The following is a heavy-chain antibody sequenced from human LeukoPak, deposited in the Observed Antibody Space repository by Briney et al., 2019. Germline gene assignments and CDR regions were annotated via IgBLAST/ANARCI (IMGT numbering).Heavy chain of an antibody. CDR3: GRDRAFAAAGGNGPLGY. CDR1: GFTFSSYG. V-gene: IGHV3-33*01. J-gene: IGHJ4*02. Sequence: PGRSLRLSCAASGFTFSSYGMHGVRQAPGKRLEGVAVIWYEGSNIYYVDSVKGRFTICRDNSKNTLYLQMDSLRAEDTAVYYRGRDRAFAAAGGNGPLGYWGQGILVSVSS. CDR2: IWYEGSNI. D-gene: IGHD6-13*01.